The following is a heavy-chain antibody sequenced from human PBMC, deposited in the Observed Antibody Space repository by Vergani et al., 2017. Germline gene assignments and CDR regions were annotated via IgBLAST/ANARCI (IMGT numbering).Heavy chain of an antibody. D-gene: IGHD1-26*01. Sequence: QVQLVQSGAEVKKPGSSVKVSCKASGATFSSYAISWVRQAPGQGLEWMGRIIPIFGTANYAQKFQGRVTITADESTSTAYMELSSLRSEDTAVYYCARDRVGATNFDYWGQGTLVTVSS. CDR3: ARDRVGATNFDY. J-gene: IGHJ4*02. CDR1: GATFSSYA. CDR2: IIPIFGTA. V-gene: IGHV1-69*15.